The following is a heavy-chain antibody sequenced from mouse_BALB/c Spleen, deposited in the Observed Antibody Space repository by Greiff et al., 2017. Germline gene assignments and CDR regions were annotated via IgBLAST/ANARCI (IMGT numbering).Heavy chain of an antibody. Sequence: EVKLQESGPGLVKPSQSLSLTCTVTGYSITSDYAWNWIRQFPGNKLEWMGYISYSGSTSYNPSLKSRISITRDTSKNQFFLQLNSVTTEDTATYYCARSPYGYGGYWYFDVWGAGTTVTVSS. J-gene: IGHJ1*01. CDR1: GYSITSDYA. V-gene: IGHV3-2*02. D-gene: IGHD2-2*01. CDR3: ARSPYGYGGYWYFDV. CDR2: ISYSGST.